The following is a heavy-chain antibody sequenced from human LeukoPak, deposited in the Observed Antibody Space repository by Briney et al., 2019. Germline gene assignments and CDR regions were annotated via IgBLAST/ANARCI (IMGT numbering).Heavy chain of an antibody. V-gene: IGHV1-46*01. CDR2: INPSGGST. CDR1: GYTFTSYY. Sequence: ASVKVSCKASGYTFTSYYMHWVRQAPGRGLEWMGIINPSGGSTSYAQKFQGRVTMTRDTSTSTVYMELSSLRSEDTAVYYCAIRGSGWNYVFDYWGQGTLVTVSS. J-gene: IGHJ4*02. D-gene: IGHD1-7*01. CDR3: AIRGSGWNYVFDY.